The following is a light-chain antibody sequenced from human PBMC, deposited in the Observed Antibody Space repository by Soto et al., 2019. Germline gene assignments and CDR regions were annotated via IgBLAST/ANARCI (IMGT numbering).Light chain of an antibody. CDR1: HNIERW. CDR2: DAT. CDR3: QQFAKSST. Sequence: IQMTQSPSTLSASVGDRVTITCRASHNIERWMAWYQQKRGRAPSLLIFDATTLHSGVPSRFSGGGSGTEFTLTINGLQPDYFATYYCQQFAKSSTLGQGTKVDTK. J-gene: IGKJ1*01. V-gene: IGKV1-5*01.